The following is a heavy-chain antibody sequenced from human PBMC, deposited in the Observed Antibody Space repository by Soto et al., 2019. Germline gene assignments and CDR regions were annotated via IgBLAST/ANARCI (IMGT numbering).Heavy chain of an antibody. CDR1: GYTFTGHY. J-gene: IGHJ4*02. V-gene: IGHV1-2*02. D-gene: IGHD6-6*01. CDR2: INPDNGGT. Sequence: QVQLVQSGAEVKKPGASVKVSCKASGYTFTGHYMYWVRQAPGQGLEWMGWINPDNGGTSYAQKFQGRVTMTTDKSINKVYMELSRLRYDDTAVYYCAREVGKVGYSSSSCDYWGQGSLVTVST. CDR3: AREVGKVGYSSSSCDY.